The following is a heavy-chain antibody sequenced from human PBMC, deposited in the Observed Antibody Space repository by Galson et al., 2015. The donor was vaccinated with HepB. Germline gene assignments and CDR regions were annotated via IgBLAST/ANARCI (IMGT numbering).Heavy chain of an antibody. Sequence: SLRLSCAASGFTFSSYSMNWVRQAPGKGLEWVSSISSSSSYIYYADSVKGRFTISRDNAKNSLYLQMNSLRAEDTAVYYCARVQSGIAAALNAFDIWGQGTMVTVSS. CDR3: ARVQSGIAAALNAFDI. J-gene: IGHJ3*02. V-gene: IGHV3-21*01. CDR1: GFTFSSYS. D-gene: IGHD6-13*01. CDR2: ISSSSSYI.